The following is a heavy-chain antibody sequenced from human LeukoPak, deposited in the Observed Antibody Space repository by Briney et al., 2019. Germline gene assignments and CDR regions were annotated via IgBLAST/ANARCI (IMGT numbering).Heavy chain of an antibody. J-gene: IGHJ5*02. Sequence: GGSLRLSCAASGFTFSSYSMNWVRQAPGKGLEWVSSISSSSSYIYYADSVKGRFTISRDNAKNSLYLQMNSLRAEDTAVCYCARGPRGKYQLLSATLDWFDPWGQGTLVTVSS. CDR3: ARGPRGKYQLLSATLDWFDP. CDR1: GFTFSSYS. CDR2: ISSSSSYI. D-gene: IGHD2-2*01. V-gene: IGHV3-21*01.